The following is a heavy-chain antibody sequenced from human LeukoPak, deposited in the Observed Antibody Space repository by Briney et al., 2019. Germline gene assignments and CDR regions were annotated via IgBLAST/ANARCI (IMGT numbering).Heavy chain of an antibody. D-gene: IGHD4-17*01. Sequence: GGSLRLSCAASGFTFSNYNLNWVRQAPGKGLEWVSYISDGSSTIYYAASVRGRFAISRDNAKNSLYLQINSLRDEDTAVYYCARETVGLDYWGQGTLVTVSS. CDR2: ISDGSSTI. J-gene: IGHJ4*02. CDR1: GFTFSNYN. V-gene: IGHV3-48*02. CDR3: ARETVGLDY.